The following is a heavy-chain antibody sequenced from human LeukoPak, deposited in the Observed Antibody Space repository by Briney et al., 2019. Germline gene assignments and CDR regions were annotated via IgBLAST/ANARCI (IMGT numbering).Heavy chain of an antibody. V-gene: IGHV4-59*01. Sequence: SETQSLTCSVSGASISSNYWSWIRQPPGKGLEWIGYIHHSGSTNHNPSLRSRVTMSVDTSKNQLSLKLNSVTAADTAVYYCASPRGLWYFDFWGRGTLVSVSS. J-gene: IGHJ2*01. CDR1: GASISSNY. D-gene: IGHD3-10*01. CDR3: ASPRGLWYFDF. CDR2: IHHSGST.